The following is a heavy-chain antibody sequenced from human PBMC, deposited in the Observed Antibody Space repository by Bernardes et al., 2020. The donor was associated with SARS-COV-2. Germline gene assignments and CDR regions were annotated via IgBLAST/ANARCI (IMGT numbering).Heavy chain of an antibody. CDR2: INPNSGVT. CDR3: ARDLDRLYSGSRTDAFDI. D-gene: IGHD1-26*01. Sequence: ASVKVSCKASGYTFTGYYMHWVRQAPGQGLEWMGWINPNSGVTNYAQNFQGRVTMTRDTSISTAYMELSRLRSDDTAVYYCARDLDRLYSGSRTDAFDIWGRGTLVTVSS. V-gene: IGHV1-2*02. J-gene: IGHJ4*02. CDR1: GYTFTGYY.